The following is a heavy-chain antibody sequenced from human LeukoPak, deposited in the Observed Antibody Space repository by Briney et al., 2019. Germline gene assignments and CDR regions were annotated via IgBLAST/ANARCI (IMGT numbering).Heavy chain of an antibody. J-gene: IGHJ4*02. D-gene: IGHD3-22*01. V-gene: IGHV3-23*01. Sequence: PGGSLRLSCAASGFTFSNYAMTWVRQAPGKGLEWVSTISASDGSTYYADSVKGRFTISRDNSKSTLFLQMNSLRAEDTAVYYCAIDRSSGYYGLDFWGQGTLVTVSS. CDR1: GFTFSNYA. CDR2: ISASDGST. CDR3: AIDRSSGYYGLDF.